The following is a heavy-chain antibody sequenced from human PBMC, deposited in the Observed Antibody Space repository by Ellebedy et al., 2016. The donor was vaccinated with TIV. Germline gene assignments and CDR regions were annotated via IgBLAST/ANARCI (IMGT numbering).Heavy chain of an antibody. CDR2: ISVSGSTI. Sequence: GESLKISCAASGFSYSAYSMSWVRQAPGKGLEWVSFISVSGSTIYYADSVKGRFTISRDNSKNTLYLQMNGLRAEDTAVYYCARDIDYYGSGSYCLDSWGQGTLVTVSS. CDR3: ARDIDYYGSGSYCLDS. D-gene: IGHD3-10*01. V-gene: IGHV3-48*01. J-gene: IGHJ4*02. CDR1: GFSYSAYS.